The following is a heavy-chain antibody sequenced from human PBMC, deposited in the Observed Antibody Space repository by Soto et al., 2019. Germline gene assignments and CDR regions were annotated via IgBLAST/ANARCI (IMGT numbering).Heavy chain of an antibody. D-gene: IGHD2-15*01. J-gene: IGHJ6*02. Sequence: PGGSLRLSCVVSGIDFSNYAMTWVRQAPGKGLEWVAISSTSGRSTYHADSVRGRFTISRDNAKNSLYLQMNSLRAEDTAVYYCARDHRLSIYCSGGSCYSNDYYYYGMDVWGQGTTVTVSS. CDR2: SSTSGRST. V-gene: IGHV3-23*01. CDR1: GIDFSNYA. CDR3: ARDHRLSIYCSGGSCYSNDYYYYGMDV.